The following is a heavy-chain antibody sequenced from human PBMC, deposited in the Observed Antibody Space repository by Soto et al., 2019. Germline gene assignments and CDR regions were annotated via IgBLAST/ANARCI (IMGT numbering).Heavy chain of an antibody. V-gene: IGHV4-39*01. CDR3: AGGVVAATSKFDY. J-gene: IGHJ4*02. D-gene: IGHD2-15*01. CDR1: GGSISSSSYY. CDR2: IYYSGST. Sequence: QLQLQESGPGLVKPSETLSLTCTVSGGSISSSSYYWGWIRQPPGKGLEWIGSIYYSGSTYYNPSLKSRVTISVDTSKNKFSLKLSSVTAADTAVYYCAGGVVAATSKFDYWGQGTLVTVSS.